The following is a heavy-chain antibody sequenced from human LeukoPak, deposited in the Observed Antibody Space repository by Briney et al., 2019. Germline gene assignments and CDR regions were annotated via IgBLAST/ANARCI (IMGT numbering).Heavy chain of an antibody. Sequence: PGGSLRLSCAASGFTFSSYSMNCVRQAPGKGLECVSSISSSSSYIYYADSVKGRFTISRDNAKNSLYLQMNSLRAEDTAVYYCARADLSCSSTSCYKDNWFDPWGQGTLVTVSS. J-gene: IGHJ5*02. CDR1: GFTFSSYS. CDR2: ISSSSSYI. CDR3: ARADLSCSSTSCYKDNWFDP. D-gene: IGHD2-2*02. V-gene: IGHV3-21*01.